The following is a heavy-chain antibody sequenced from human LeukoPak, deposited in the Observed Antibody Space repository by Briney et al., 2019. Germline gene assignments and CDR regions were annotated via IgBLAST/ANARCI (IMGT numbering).Heavy chain of an antibody. Sequence: GASVKASCKASGGTFSSYAISWVRQAPGQGLEWMGGIIPIFGTANYAQKFQGRVTITADKSTSTAYMELSSLRSEDTAVYYCARAGSGWFGESDDAFDIWGQGTMVTVSS. CDR1: GGTFSSYA. CDR3: ARAGSGWFGESDDAFDI. D-gene: IGHD3-10*01. CDR2: IIPIFGTA. V-gene: IGHV1-69*06. J-gene: IGHJ3*02.